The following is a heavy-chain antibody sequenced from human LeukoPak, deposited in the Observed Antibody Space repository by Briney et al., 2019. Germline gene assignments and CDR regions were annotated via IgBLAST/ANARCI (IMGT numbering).Heavy chain of an antibody. Sequence: SETLSLTCTVSGGSMSSGGHYWSWIRPFPGKGLEWIGYIYYSGSTYCNPSLKSRVTISGDTSKNQMSLKLTSVTAADTAVYYCAKNLRAAPNSYYYYMEVWGKGTAVTVSS. V-gene: IGHV4-31*03. CDR1: GGSMSSGGHY. CDR3: AKNLRAAPNSYYYYMEV. J-gene: IGHJ6*03. D-gene: IGHD2-15*01. CDR2: IYYSGST.